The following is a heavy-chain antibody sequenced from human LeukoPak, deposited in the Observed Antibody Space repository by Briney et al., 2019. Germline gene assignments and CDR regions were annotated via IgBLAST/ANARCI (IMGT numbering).Heavy chain of an antibody. CDR3: ARVRIAVADYSLDY. CDR2: IYYSGST. D-gene: IGHD6-19*01. CDR1: GCSISSYC. Sequence: SETLSLTCTPSGCSISSYCWRWIRQPPGKGLEWIGYIYYSGSTNYNPSLKSRVTISVDTSKNQFSLKLSSVTAADTAVYYCARVRIAVADYSLDYWGQGTLVTVSS. J-gene: IGHJ4*02. V-gene: IGHV4-59*01.